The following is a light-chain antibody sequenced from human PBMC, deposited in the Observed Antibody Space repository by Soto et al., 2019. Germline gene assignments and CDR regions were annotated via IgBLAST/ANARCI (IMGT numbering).Light chain of an antibody. CDR3: QQYNSYWT. Sequence: EIQVTMSPLPLSESVGDRVTITFRASQSISHWLAWYQQKPGKAPKLLIYEASSLESGVPSRFSGSGSGTEFTLTISILQPDDVATYYWQQYNSYWTFGQGTKVDIK. J-gene: IGKJ1*01. CDR1: QSISHW. CDR2: EAS. V-gene: IGKV1-5*03.